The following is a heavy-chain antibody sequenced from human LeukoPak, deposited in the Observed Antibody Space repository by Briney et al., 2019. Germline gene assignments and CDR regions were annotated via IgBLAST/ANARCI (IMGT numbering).Heavy chain of an antibody. CDR3: TVPLSGYQDVGI. Sequence: PGGSLRLSCAASGFTFSGSAMHWVRQASGKGLEWVGRIRSKANSYATAYAASVKGRFTISRDDSKNTAYLQMNSLKTEDTAVYYCTVPLSGYQDVGIWGQGTMVTVSS. CDR2: IRSKANSYAT. V-gene: IGHV3-73*01. D-gene: IGHD3-22*01. CDR1: GFTFSGSA. J-gene: IGHJ3*02.